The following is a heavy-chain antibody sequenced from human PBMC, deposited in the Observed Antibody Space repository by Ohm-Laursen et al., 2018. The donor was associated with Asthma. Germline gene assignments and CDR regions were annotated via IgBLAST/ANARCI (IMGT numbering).Heavy chain of an antibody. V-gene: IGHV3-48*02. CDR3: VRSAGYFDL. Sequence: SLRLSCTAAGFNFSPYSMNWVRQSPGKGLEWIAYITSSSTTKHADSVKGRITISRDNAKSSVFLQMNSLRDEDTAVYFCVRSAGYFDLWGRGTLVTVSS. CDR1: GFNFSPYS. CDR2: ITSSSTT. J-gene: IGHJ2*01. D-gene: IGHD1-1*01.